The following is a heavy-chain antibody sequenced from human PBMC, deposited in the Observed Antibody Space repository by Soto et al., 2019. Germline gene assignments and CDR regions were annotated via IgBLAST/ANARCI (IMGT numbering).Heavy chain of an antibody. D-gene: IGHD4-17*01. J-gene: IGHJ2*01. V-gene: IGHV1-18*04. Sequence: ASVKVSCKASGYTFTNYGINWVRQAPGQGLEWMGWISPYNGNTNYAQEFQGRVTMTSDTSTSTAYMEMRSLRSDDTAFYYCARAILTTVTPSGYFDLWGRGTLVTVSS. CDR1: GYTFTNYG. CDR3: ARAILTTVTPSGYFDL. CDR2: ISPYNGNT.